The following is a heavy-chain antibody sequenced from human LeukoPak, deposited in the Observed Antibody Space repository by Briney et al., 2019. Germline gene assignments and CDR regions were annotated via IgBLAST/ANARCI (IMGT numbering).Heavy chain of an antibody. CDR3: AKGGAAAGTLYLQY. CDR1: GFTVSSNY. CDR2: LSGSGGNT. J-gene: IGHJ1*01. Sequence: GGSLRLSCAASGFTVSSNYMSWVRQAPGKGLEWVSALSGSGGNTYYADSVKGRFTISRDNSKNTLYLQMNSLRAEDTAVYYCAKGGAAAGTLYLQYWGQGTLVTVSS. V-gene: IGHV3-23*01. D-gene: IGHD6-13*01.